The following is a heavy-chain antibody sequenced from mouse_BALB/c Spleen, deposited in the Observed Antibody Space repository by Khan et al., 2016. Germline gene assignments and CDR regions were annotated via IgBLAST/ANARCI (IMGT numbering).Heavy chain of an antibody. CDR2: ISTYYGDT. CDR3: TREGLNYDYAMDY. J-gene: IGHJ4*01. Sequence: VQLQESGAELVRPGVSVTLSCKGSGYTFTDYAMHWVKQSHAKSLEWIGVISTYYGDTSYNQKFEGKATMTVDKSSSTAYMELARLTSEDSAIYYCTREGLNYDYAMDYWGQGTSVTVSS. V-gene: IGHV1S137*01. D-gene: IGHD2-1*01. CDR1: GYTFTDYA.